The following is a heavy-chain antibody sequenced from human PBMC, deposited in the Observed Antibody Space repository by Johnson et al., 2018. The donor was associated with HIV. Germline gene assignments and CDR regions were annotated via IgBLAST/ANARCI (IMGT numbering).Heavy chain of an antibody. Sequence: QVQLVESGGGLVQPGGSLTLSCAASGFTFSNYGMHWVRQAPGKGLEWVAFIRYDGSNKYYADSVKGRFTISRHNSNNTLYIQMNSLRAEDRAVYYCARVEWELDAFDIWGQGTMVTVSS. V-gene: IGHV3-30*02. CDR3: ARVEWELDAFDI. D-gene: IGHD1-26*01. CDR1: GFTFSNYG. J-gene: IGHJ3*02. CDR2: IRYDGSNK.